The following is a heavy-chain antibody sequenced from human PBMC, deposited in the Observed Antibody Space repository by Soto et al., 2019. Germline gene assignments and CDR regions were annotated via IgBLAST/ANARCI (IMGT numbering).Heavy chain of an antibody. CDR2: IYHTGST. D-gene: IGHD3-10*01. V-gene: IGHV4-31*03. J-gene: IGHJ5*02. Sequence: QVQLQESGPGLVKPAQTLSLTCTVSGLSINSGGSAWSWLRQHPGNGLEWIGYIYHTGSTLYNPSLKSRVTISFDTSKNHFSLRLSSVTAADTAVYHCARDGPYGSGSYRTFDPWGQGTLVTVSS. CDR3: ARDGPYGSGSYRTFDP. CDR1: GLSINSGGSA.